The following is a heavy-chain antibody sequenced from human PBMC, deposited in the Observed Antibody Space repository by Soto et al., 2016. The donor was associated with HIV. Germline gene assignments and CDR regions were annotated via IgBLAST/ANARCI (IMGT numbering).Heavy chain of an antibody. D-gene: IGHD5-12*01. CDR3: ARDPXKGWLQSDWYFDL. CDR2: NLYQWEH. CDR1: GGSISSGSYY. J-gene: IGHJ2*01. Sequence: QVQLQESGPGLVKPSQTLSLTCTVSGGSISSGSYYWSWIRQPAGKGLEWIGRNLYQWEHQLQPLLKSRVTISVDTSKNQFSLKLSSVTAADTAVYYCARDPXKGWLQSDWYFDLWGRGTLVTVSS. V-gene: IGHV4-61*02.